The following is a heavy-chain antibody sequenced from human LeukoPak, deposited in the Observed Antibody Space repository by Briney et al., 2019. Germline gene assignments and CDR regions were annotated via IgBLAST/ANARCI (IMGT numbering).Heavy chain of an antibody. D-gene: IGHD2-15*01. CDR3: ARGLGYCSGGSCYSDYFDY. Sequence: SETLSLTCTVSGGSISSYYWSWIRQPPGKGLEWIGYIYYSGSTNYNPSLKSRATISVDTSKNQFSLKLSSVTAADTAVYYCARGLGYCSGGSCYSDYFDYWGQGTLVTVSS. CDR2: IYYSGST. J-gene: IGHJ4*02. CDR1: GGSISSYY. V-gene: IGHV4-59*01.